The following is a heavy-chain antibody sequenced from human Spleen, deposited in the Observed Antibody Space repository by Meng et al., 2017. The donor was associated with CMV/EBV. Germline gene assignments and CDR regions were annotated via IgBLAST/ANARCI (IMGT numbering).Heavy chain of an antibody. CDR2: MFHSGST. V-gene: IGHV4-4*02. CDR3: ARGQSYDFWNGYYRGRWFDS. D-gene: IGHD3-3*01. CDR1: SMW. J-gene: IGHJ5*01. Sequence: SMWWSWVRQPPGKGLEWIGEMFHSGSTNYNPSLRSRVMISVDTSKNQFSLKLNSVTAADTAVYYCARGQSYDFWNGYYRGRWFDSWGQGTPVTVSS.